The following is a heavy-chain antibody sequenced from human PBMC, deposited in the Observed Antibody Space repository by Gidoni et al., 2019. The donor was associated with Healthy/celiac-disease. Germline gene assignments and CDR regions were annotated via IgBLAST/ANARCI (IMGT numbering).Heavy chain of an antibody. CDR3: ASSGDSSGYYGFLYFDY. CDR2: IYHSGST. Sequence: QVQLRESGPGPVKPSGTLSLTCAVSGGSIRSSSWWRWVRQPPGKGPEGSGEIYHSGSTNYNPSLKSRVTISVDKSKNQFSLKLSSVTAADTAVYYCASSGDSSGYYGFLYFDYWGQGTLVTVSS. CDR1: GGSIRSSSW. D-gene: IGHD3-22*01. V-gene: IGHV4-4*02. J-gene: IGHJ4*02.